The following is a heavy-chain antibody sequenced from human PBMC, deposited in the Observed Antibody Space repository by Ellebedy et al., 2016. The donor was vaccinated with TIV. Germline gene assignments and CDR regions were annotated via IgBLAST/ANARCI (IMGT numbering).Heavy chain of an antibody. CDR2: IYYSGST. J-gene: IGHJ6*02. CDR3: ARDTLYSGSYGGATRMDV. CDR1: GGSISSGGYY. Sequence: LRLSXTVSGGSISSGGYYWSWIRQHPGKGLEWIGYIYYSGSTYYNPSLKSRVTISVDTSKNQFSLKLSSVTAADTAVYYCARDTLYSGSYGGATRMDVWGQGTTVTVSS. V-gene: IGHV4-31*03. D-gene: IGHD1-26*01.